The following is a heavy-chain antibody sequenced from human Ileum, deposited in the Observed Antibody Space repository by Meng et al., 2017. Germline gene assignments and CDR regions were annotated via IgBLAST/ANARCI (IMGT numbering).Heavy chain of an antibody. CDR3: ARRIRGGSYLG. CDR1: GDSFTDYY. V-gene: IGHV4-34*01. Sequence: QLQLMQWGAGMLKASETLSLTCNVYGDSFTDYYWNWIRQPPGKGLEWIGEIHYSGSNNYNPSLESRVTISEDTSQKQFSLKLSSVTAADTAVYYCARRIRGGSYLGWGQGTLVTVSS. J-gene: IGHJ4*02. CDR2: IHYSGSN. D-gene: IGHD1-26*01.